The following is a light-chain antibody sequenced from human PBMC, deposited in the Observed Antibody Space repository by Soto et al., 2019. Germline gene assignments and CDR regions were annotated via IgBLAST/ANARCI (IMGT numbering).Light chain of an antibody. CDR2: KAS. CDR3: QQYNSYSALT. V-gene: IGKV1-5*03. CDR1: QSFSSW. J-gene: IGKJ4*01. Sequence: DIQMTQSPSTLSASVGDRVTITCRASQSFSSWLAWYQQKPGKAPKLLIYKASTLASGVPSRFSGSGSGTEFTLAISSLQPDDFATYYCQQYNSYSALTFGGGTKVEIK.